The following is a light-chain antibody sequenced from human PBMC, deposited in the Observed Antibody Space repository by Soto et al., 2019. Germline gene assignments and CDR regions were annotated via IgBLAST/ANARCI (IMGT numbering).Light chain of an antibody. CDR1: QSISSY. J-gene: IGKJ1*01. Sequence: DIQMTQSPSSLSASVGDRVTVTCRASQSISSYLNWYQQKPGKAPKLLIYDASSLHSGVPSRFSGSGSGTDFSLTISSLQPEDFATYYCQQSYSTPPWTFGQGTKVDIK. CDR3: QQSYSTPPWT. V-gene: IGKV1-39*01. CDR2: DAS.